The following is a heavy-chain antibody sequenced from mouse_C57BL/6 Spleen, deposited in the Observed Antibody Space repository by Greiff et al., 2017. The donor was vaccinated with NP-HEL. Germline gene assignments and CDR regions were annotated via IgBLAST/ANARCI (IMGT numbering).Heavy chain of an antibody. CDR1: GYAFSSSW. V-gene: IGHV1-82*01. Sequence: VKLMESGPELVKPGASVKISCKASGYAFSSSWMNWVKQRPGKGLEWIGRIYPGDGDTNYNGKFKGKATLTADKSSSTAYMQLSSLTSEDSAVYFCAEDYDLAWFAYWGQGTLVTVSA. CDR3: AEDYDLAWFAY. CDR2: IYPGDGDT. J-gene: IGHJ3*01. D-gene: IGHD2-4*01.